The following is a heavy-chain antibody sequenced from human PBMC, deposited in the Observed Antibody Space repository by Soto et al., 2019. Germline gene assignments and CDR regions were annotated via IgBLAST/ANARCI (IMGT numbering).Heavy chain of an antibody. CDR1: GDSINSGDYH. D-gene: IGHD3-10*01. J-gene: IGHJ4*02. Sequence: QVQLQESGPGLAKPSQTLSLTCTVSGDSINSGDYHWSWIRQPPGKGLEWIGYIYHSGRTYYNPSLKSRVLISLDTSNNQFSLMLNSVTAADTAVYYCARYYGSEVISDYWGQGTLVTVSS. CDR2: IYHSGRT. CDR3: ARYYGSEVISDY. V-gene: IGHV4-30-4*01.